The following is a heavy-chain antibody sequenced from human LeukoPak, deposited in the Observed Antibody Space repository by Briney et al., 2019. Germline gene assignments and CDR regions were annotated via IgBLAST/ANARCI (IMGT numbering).Heavy chain of an antibody. J-gene: IGHJ4*02. V-gene: IGHV4-34*01. CDR1: GGSFSGYY. D-gene: IGHD5-24*01. Sequence: SETLSLTCAVYGGSFSGYYWSWIRQPPGKGLEWIGEINHSGSTNYNPSLKCRVAISVDTSKNQFCLKLSSVTAADTAVYYYARVRWLQPIFECWGQGTLVTVSS. CDR2: INHSGST. CDR3: ARVRWLQPIFEC.